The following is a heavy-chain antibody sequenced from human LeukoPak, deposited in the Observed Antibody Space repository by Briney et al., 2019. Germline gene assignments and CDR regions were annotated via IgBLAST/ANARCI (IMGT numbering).Heavy chain of an antibody. D-gene: IGHD1-1*01. CDR1: GGSFSGYY. Sequence: SETLSLTCAVYGGSFSGYYWSWIRQPPGRGLEWIGEINHSGSTNYNPSLKSRVTISVDTSKSQSSLKLSSVTAADTAVYFCARHGGRWTFDYWGQGTLVTVSS. J-gene: IGHJ4*02. V-gene: IGHV4-34*01. CDR3: ARHGGRWTFDY. CDR2: INHSGST.